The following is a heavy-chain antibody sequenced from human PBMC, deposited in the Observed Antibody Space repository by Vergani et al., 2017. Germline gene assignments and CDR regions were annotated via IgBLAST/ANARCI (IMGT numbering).Heavy chain of an antibody. V-gene: IGHV4-59*01. CDR3: ARDPGNYDILTGYGMDV. J-gene: IGHJ6*02. Sequence: QVQLQESGPGLVKPSETLSLTCTVSGGSISSYYWSWIRQPPGKGLEWIGYIYYSGSTNYNPSLKSRVTISVDTSKNRFSLKLSSVTAADTAVYYCARDPGNYDILTGYGMDVWGQGTTVTVSS. D-gene: IGHD3-9*01. CDR1: GGSISSYY. CDR2: IYYSGST.